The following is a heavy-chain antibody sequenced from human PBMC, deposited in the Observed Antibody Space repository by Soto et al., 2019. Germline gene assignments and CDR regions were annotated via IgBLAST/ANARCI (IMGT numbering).Heavy chain of an antibody. Sequence: PSETLSLTCTVSGGSISSGGYYWSWIRQHPGKGLEWIGYIYYSGSTYYNPSLKSRVTISVDTSKNQFSLKLSSVTAADTAVYYCAREHRPNYYYYYGMDVWGQGTAVTVS. CDR3: AREHRPNYYYYYGMDV. CDR1: GGSISSGGYY. CDR2: IYYSGST. V-gene: IGHV4-31*03. J-gene: IGHJ6*02.